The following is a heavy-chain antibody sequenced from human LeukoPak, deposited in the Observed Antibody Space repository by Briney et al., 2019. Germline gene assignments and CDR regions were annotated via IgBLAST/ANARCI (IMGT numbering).Heavy chain of an antibody. CDR3: ARETVTWMATTSSYMDV. V-gene: IGHV1-46*01. J-gene: IGHJ6*03. D-gene: IGHD5-24*01. CDR1: GYSFTTYY. CDR2: INPSGGST. Sequence: VASVKVSCKASGYSFTTYYMHWVRQAPGQGLEWMGIINPSGGSTSYAQKFQGRVTMTRDMSTSTVYMELSSLRSEDTAVYYCARETVTWMATTSSYMDVWGKGTTVTVSS.